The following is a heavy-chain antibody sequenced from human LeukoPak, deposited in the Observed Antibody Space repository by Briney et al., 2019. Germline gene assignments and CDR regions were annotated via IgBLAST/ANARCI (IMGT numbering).Heavy chain of an antibody. CDR1: GGTFSSYA. J-gene: IGHJ4*02. CDR3: ARVARQQLGYYFDY. V-gene: IGHV1-69*05. CDR2: IIPIFGTA. D-gene: IGHD6-13*01. Sequence: SVKVSCKASGGTFSSYAISWVRQAPGQGLEWMGRIIPIFGTANYAQKFQGRVTMTTDTSTSTAYMELRSLRSDDTAVYYCARVARQQLGYYFDYWGQGTLVTVSS.